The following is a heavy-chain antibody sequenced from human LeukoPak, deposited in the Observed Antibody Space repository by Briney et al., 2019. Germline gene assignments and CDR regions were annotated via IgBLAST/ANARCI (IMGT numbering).Heavy chain of an antibody. CDR2: IYTSGST. J-gene: IGHJ4*02. CDR3: AREYCSSTSCYFDY. CDR1: GGSISSGSYY. Sequence: KSPQTLSLTCTVSGGSISSGSYYWSWIRQPAGKGLEWIGRIYTSGSTNYNPSLQSRVTISVDTSKNQFSLKLSSVTAADTAVYYCAREYCSSTSCYFDYWGQGTLVTVSS. V-gene: IGHV4-61*02. D-gene: IGHD2-2*01.